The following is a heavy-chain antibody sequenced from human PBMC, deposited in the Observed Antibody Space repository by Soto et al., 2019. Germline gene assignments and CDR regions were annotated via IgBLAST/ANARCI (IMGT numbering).Heavy chain of an antibody. CDR2: ISGSGGST. V-gene: IGHV3-23*01. Sequence: GGSLRLSCAASGFTFSSYAMSWVRQAPGKGLEWVSAISGSGGSTYYADSVKGRFTISRDNSKNTLYLQMNSLRAEDTAVYYCANQIRQLVRYYYYYGMDVWGQGTTVTVSS. D-gene: IGHD6-6*01. CDR1: GFTFSSYA. CDR3: ANQIRQLVRYYYYYGMDV. J-gene: IGHJ6*02.